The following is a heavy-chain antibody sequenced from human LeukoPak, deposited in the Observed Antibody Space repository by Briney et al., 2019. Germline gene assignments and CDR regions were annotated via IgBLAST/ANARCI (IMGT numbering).Heavy chain of an antibody. CDR3: ATLYYDSSGSTPQATFDY. CDR2: FDPEDGET. Sequence: ASVKVSCKVSGYTLTELSMHWVRQAPGKGLEWMGGFDPEDGETIYAQKFQGRVTMTEDTSTDTAYMELSSLRSEDTAVYYCATLYYDSSGSTPQATFDYWGQGTLVTVSS. V-gene: IGHV1-24*01. J-gene: IGHJ4*02. D-gene: IGHD3-22*01. CDR1: GYTLTELS.